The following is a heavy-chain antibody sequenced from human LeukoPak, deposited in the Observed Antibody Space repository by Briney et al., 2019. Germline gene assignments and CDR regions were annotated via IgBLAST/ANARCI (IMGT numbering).Heavy chain of an antibody. CDR3: ARGYCSSTSCYMDV. CDR2: INAGNGII. Sequence: GASVKVSCKASGHTSTTYAIHWVRQAPGQGLEWMGWINAGNGIIKYSQKLQGRVTITGDTSASTAYMELSSLRSEDTAVYYCARGYCSSTSCYMDVWGQGTTVT. D-gene: IGHD2-2*01. V-gene: IGHV1-3*01. CDR1: GHTSTTYA. J-gene: IGHJ6*02.